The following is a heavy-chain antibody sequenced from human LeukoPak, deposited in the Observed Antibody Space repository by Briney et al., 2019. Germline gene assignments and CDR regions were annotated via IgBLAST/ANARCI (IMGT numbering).Heavy chain of an antibody. V-gene: IGHV4-59*08. Sequence: SETLSLTCAVYGGSFSGYYWSWIRQPPGKGLEWIGYIHNSGSTNYNPSLKSRVTISVDTSKNQFSLKLSSVTAADTAVYYCARRASYYDMDVWGQGTTVTVSS. J-gene: IGHJ6*02. CDR1: GGSFSGYY. CDR3: ARRASYYDMDV. CDR2: IHNSGST.